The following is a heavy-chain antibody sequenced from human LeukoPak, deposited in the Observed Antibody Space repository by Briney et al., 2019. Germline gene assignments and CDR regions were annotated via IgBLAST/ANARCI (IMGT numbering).Heavy chain of an antibody. Sequence: HPGGSLRLPCAASGFTFSSYWMSWVRQAPGKGLEWVALISKDGSKKFYVDSVKGRFTISRDNSKNTLYLQMNSLRAEDTAVYYCAKDGEVVVADYWGQGTLVTVSS. CDR2: ISKDGSKK. J-gene: IGHJ4*02. CDR1: GFTFSSYW. CDR3: AKDGEVVVADY. D-gene: IGHD2-15*01. V-gene: IGHV3-30*18.